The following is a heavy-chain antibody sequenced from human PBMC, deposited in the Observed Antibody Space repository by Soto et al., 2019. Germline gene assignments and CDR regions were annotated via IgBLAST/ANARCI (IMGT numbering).Heavy chain of an antibody. CDR1: GYTFTSYD. Sequence: ASVKVSWKASGYTFTSYDINWVRQATGQGLEWMGWMNPNSGNTGYAQKFQGRVTMSRNTSISTAYMELSSLRSEDTAVYYCARAVSIHSAPVVPAAMVYYYYYYMDVWGKGTTVTVSS. V-gene: IGHV1-8*01. J-gene: IGHJ6*03. CDR3: ARAVSIHSAPVVPAAMVYYYYYYMDV. D-gene: IGHD2-2*01. CDR2: MNPNSGNT.